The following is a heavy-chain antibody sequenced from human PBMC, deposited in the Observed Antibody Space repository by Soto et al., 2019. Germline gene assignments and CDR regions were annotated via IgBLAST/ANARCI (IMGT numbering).Heavy chain of an antibody. Sequence: QVQLQESGPGLVKPSETLSLTCTVSGASISSYYWGWIRQPPGKGLEWIGYISNSGTTNYNPSLNSRVTISVDTSKNHFSLNLSSVTGADTAVYYCARGQGVLGPWGQGTLVTVSS. CDR3: ARGQGVLGP. V-gene: IGHV4-59*08. D-gene: IGHD3-16*01. CDR2: ISNSGTT. J-gene: IGHJ5*02. CDR1: GASISSYY.